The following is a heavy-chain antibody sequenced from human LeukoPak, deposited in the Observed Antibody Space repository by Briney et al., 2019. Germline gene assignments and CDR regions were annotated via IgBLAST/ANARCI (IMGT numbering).Heavy chain of an antibody. CDR1: GFTFSSYA. D-gene: IGHD5-18*01. V-gene: IGHV3-30*04. CDR2: ISYDGSNK. J-gene: IGHJ3*02. Sequence: GGSLRLSCAASGFTFSSYAMHWVRQAPGKGLEWVAVISYDGSNKYYADSVKGRFTISRDNSKNTLYLQMNSLRAEDTAVYYCARAGYSYGFDYNAFDIWSQGTMVTVSS. CDR3: ARAGYSYGFDYNAFDI.